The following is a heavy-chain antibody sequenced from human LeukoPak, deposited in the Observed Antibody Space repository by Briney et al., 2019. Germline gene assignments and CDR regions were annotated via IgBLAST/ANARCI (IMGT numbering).Heavy chain of an antibody. CDR1: GFTFSDYY. CDR2: ISSSGSTI. Sequence: GGSLRLSCAASGFTFSDYYMSWIRQAPGKGLEWVSYISSSGSTIYYADSVKGRFTISRDNAKNSLYLQMNSLRAEDTAVYYCARDLDPVVLVGIAVAGFDYWGQGTLVTVSS. D-gene: IGHD6-19*01. J-gene: IGHJ4*02. V-gene: IGHV3-11*04. CDR3: ARDLDPVVLVGIAVAGFDY.